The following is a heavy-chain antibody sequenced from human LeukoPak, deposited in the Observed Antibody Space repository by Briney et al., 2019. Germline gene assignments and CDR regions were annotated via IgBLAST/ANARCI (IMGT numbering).Heavy chain of an antibody. CDR2: IKQDGSEK. Sequence: SGGSLRLSCAASGFTFSSYWMSWVRQAPGKGLEWVANIKQDGSEKYYVDSVKGRFTISRDNAKNSLYLQMNSLRAEDTAVYYCARDFPDSLHFIVGATRKGRAHFDYWGQGTLVTVSS. CDR1: GFTFSSYW. V-gene: IGHV3-7*01. D-gene: IGHD1-26*01. J-gene: IGHJ4*02. CDR3: ARDFPDSLHFIVGATRKGRAHFDY.